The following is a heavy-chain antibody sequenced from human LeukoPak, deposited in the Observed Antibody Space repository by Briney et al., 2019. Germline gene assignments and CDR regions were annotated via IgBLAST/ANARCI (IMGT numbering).Heavy chain of an antibody. CDR1: GYTFTDYY. CDR2: INPNSGGT. Sequence: ASVTVSCKASGYTFTDYYIHWVRQAPGQGLEWMGWINPNSGGTNYAQRFQGRVTMTTDTSISTAYMDLSRLRSDATATYYCTRAPPCDFTGCYTGDKWSDPWGQGTLVTVSS. V-gene: IGHV1-2*02. CDR3: TRAPPCDFTGCYTGDKWSDP. J-gene: IGHJ5*02. D-gene: IGHD2-2*02.